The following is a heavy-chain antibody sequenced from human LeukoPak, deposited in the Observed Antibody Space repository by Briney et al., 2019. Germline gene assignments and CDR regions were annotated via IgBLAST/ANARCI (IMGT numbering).Heavy chain of an antibody. CDR1: GFTFSSYG. CDR3: ARDPRYSSNCIDY. CDR2: IWYDGSNK. D-gene: IGHD6-13*01. J-gene: IGHJ4*02. V-gene: IGHV3-33*01. Sequence: PGGSLRLSCAASGFTFSSYGMHWVRQAPGKGLEWVAVIWYDGSNKYYADSVKGRFTISRDNSKNTLYLQMNSLRAEDTAVYYCARDPRYSSNCIDYWGQGTLVTVSS.